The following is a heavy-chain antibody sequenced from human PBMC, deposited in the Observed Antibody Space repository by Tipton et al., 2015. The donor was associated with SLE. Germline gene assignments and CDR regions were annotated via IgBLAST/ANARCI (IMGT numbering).Heavy chain of an antibody. D-gene: IGHD2-8*01. J-gene: IGHJ3*02. CDR1: GGSISSGGYY. Sequence: TLSLTCTVSGGSISSGGYYWSWIRQHPGKGLEWIGYIYYSGSTYYNPSLKSRVTISVDTSKNQFSLKLSSVTAADTAVYYCASRVVWHGAFDIWGQGTMVTVSS. CDR2: IYYSGST. V-gene: IGHV4-31*03. CDR3: ASRVVWHGAFDI.